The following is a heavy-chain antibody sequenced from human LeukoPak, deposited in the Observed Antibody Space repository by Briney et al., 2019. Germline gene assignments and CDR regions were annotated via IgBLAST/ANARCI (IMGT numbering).Heavy chain of an antibody. J-gene: IGHJ6*02. D-gene: IGHD6-19*01. CDR1: GFTFSSYW. Sequence: PGGSLRLSCAGSGFTFSSYWMTWVRQAPGKGLEWVANIKQDGSEKYYVDSVKGRFTISRDNAKNSLYLQMNSLRAEDTAVYYCARGEYSSGWYNYGMDVWGQGTTVTVSS. CDR2: IKQDGSEK. V-gene: IGHV3-7*01. CDR3: ARGEYSSGWYNYGMDV.